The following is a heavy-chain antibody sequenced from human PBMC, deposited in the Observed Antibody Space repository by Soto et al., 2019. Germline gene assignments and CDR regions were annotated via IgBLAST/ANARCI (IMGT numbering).Heavy chain of an antibody. CDR3: EQVSLGALACKDDDYSGLDV. V-gene: IGHV3-23*01. CDR2: ISGGGGST. CDR1: GFTFSTFA. D-gene: IGHD1-26*01. J-gene: IGHJ6*02. Sequence: GSLRLSCAASGFTFSTFAMNWVRQAPGKGPEWVSAISGGGGSTYHADDVTGRVTISRDNSKNTLYLQMNSLRGEDTAVDYCEQVSLGALACKDDDYSGLDVWGQGTRDTVS.